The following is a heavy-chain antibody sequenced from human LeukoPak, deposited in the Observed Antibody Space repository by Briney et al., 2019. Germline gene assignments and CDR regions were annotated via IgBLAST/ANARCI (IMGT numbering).Heavy chain of an antibody. V-gene: IGHV3-21*01. CDR2: ISSSSSYI. Sequence: GGSLRLSCAASGFTFSSYWMHWVRQAPGKGLEWVSSISSSSSYIYYADSVKGRFTISRDNAKNSLYLQMNSLRAEDTAVYYCARDLRDYYGSGPINWFDPWGQGTLVTVSS. J-gene: IGHJ5*02. CDR3: ARDLRDYYGSGPINWFDP. D-gene: IGHD3-10*01. CDR1: GFTFSSYW.